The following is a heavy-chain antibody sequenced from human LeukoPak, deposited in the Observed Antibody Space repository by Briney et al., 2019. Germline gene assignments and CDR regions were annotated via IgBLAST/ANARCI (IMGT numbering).Heavy chain of an antibody. J-gene: IGHJ4*02. Sequence: RWGSLRLSCAASGFSFNKYGMHWVRQAPGKGLEWVAFIRYDGSNKYYADSVNGRFTISRDNSKNTLYLQMNSLRAEDTAVYYCAKDSSGWSNLYDYWGQGTLVTVSS. V-gene: IGHV3-30*02. CDR3: AKDSSGWSNLYDY. CDR1: GFSFNKYG. CDR2: IRYDGSNK. D-gene: IGHD6-19*01.